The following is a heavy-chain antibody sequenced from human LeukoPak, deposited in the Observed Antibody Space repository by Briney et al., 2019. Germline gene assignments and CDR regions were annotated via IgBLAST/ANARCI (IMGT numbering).Heavy chain of an antibody. CDR1: GYTFTDYY. CDR2: INPNNRGR. D-gene: IGHD3-22*01. CDR3: ARDPPYYYGSSGYDSVY. Sequence: ASVKVSCKASGYTFTDYYIHWVRQAPGQGLEWMGWINPNNRGRHHAQKFQGRVTMTRDTSISTAYMQLSGLRSDDTAVYYCARDPPYYYGSSGYDSVYWGQGTLVTVSS. V-gene: IGHV1-2*02. J-gene: IGHJ4*02.